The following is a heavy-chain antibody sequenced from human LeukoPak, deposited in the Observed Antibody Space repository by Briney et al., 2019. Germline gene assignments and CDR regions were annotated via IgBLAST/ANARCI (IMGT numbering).Heavy chain of an antibody. CDR3: AKETLGYCSSTSCQETYGMDV. CDR2: ISYDRTKK. V-gene: IGHV3-30*18. D-gene: IGHD2-2*01. CDR1: GFTFSNYG. Sequence: GRSLRLSCAASGFTFSNYGMHWVRQAPGKGLEWVAIISYDRTKKYYAESVKGRFTISRDSSNNMLYLQMSSLRAEDTAMYYCAKETLGYCSSTSCQETYGMDVWGQGTTVIVSS. J-gene: IGHJ6*02.